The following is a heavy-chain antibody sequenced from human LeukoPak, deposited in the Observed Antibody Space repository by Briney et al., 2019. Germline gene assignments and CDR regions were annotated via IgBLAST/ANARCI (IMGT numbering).Heavy chain of an antibody. J-gene: IGHJ3*02. V-gene: IGHV4-39*07. CDR2: IYYSGST. D-gene: IGHD2-2*03. CDR3: ARVDVAILAFDI. CDR1: GCSISSSSYY. Sequence: PSETLSLTCTVSGCSISSSSYYWGWIRQPPGKGLEWIGSIYYSGSTYYNPSLKSRVTISVDKSKNQFSLNLSSVTAADTAVYYCARVDVAILAFDIWGQGTMVTVSS.